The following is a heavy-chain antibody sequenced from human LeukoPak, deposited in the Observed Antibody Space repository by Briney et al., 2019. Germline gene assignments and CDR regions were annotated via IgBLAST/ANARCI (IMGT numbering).Heavy chain of an antibody. CDR1: GFTFTSSA. V-gene: IGHV1-58*01. CDR3: AAEGIMSYCSGGSCEGVFSDY. CDR2: IVVGSGNT. D-gene: IGHD2-15*01. J-gene: IGHJ4*02. Sequence: SVTVSCKASGFTFTSSAVQWVRQARGQRLEWIGWIVVGSGNTNYAQKFQERVTITRDMSTSTAYMELSSLRSEDTAVYYCAAEGIMSYCSGGSCEGVFSDYWGQGTLVTVSS.